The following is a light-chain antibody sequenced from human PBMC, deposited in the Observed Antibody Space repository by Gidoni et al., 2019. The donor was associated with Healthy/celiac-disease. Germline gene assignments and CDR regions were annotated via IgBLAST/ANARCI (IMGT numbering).Light chain of an antibody. CDR2: VAS. V-gene: IGKV3-15*01. J-gene: IGKJ4*01. Sequence: EIVMTQSPATLSVSPGERATLSCRASQSVSSNLAWYQQKPGQAPRLLIYVASTRATGIPARFSGSVSGTEFTLTISSLQSEDFAVYYCQQYNNWPPLTFGGGTKVEIK. CDR1: QSVSSN. CDR3: QQYNNWPPLT.